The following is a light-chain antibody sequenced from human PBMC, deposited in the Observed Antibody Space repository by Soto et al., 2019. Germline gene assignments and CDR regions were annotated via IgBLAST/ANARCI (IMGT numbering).Light chain of an antibody. CDR1: QSVNIN. CDR2: GAS. J-gene: IGKJ4*01. CDR3: QKYKDWPPLT. V-gene: IGKV3D-15*01. Sequence: EIVMTQSPVTLSASPGERVTLSCRASQSVNINLAWYQQRHGQAPRVLIYGASNRASGIPDKFSGSGSGTDFTLTISSLEAYDFGLYFCQKYKDWPPLTFGGGTRVEIK.